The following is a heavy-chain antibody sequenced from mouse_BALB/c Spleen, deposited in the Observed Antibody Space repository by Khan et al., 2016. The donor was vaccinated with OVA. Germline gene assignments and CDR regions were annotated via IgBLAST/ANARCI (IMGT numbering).Heavy chain of an antibody. D-gene: IGHD1-3*01. CDR1: GYTFTSYI. J-gene: IGHJ4*01. Sequence: MQLEESGPELVKPGASVKMSCKASGYTFTSYIMHWVKQKPGQGLEWIGYINPYNDGTKYNEKFKGKATLTSDKSSSTAYMELSSLTSEDSAVYSWARNFKAMDYWGQGTSVTVAS. CDR3: ARNFKAMDY. V-gene: IGHV1S136*01. CDR2: INPYNDGT.